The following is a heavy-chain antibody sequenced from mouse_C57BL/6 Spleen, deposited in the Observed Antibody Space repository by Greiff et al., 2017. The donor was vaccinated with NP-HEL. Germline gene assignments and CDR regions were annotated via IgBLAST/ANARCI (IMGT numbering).Heavy chain of an antibody. V-gene: IGHV2-5*01. CDR2: IWRGGST. D-gene: IGHD1-1*01. CDR3: AKNGGSSPPWYFDV. Sequence: QVHVKQSGPGLVQPSQSLSITCTVSGFSLTSYGVHWVRQSPGKGLEWLGVIWRGGSTDYNAAFMSRLSITKDNSKSQVFFKMNSLQADDTAIYYCAKNGGSSPPWYFDVWGTGTTVTVSS. J-gene: IGHJ1*03. CDR1: GFSLTSYG.